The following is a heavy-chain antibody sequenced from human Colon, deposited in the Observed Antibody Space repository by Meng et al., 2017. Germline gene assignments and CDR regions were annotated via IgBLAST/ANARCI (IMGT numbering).Heavy chain of an antibody. CDR1: GGSFTITGYY. J-gene: IGHJ4*02. CDR3: ARDNLLTSGSRFCFDY. CDR2: IYYTGTT. V-gene: IGHV4-61*08. Sequence: PLRESGPGLVRPSDTLSLTCPVSGGSFTITGYYWSWIRQSPGKGLEWIGYIYYTGTTNYNPSLKSRVTISVDTSKNQFSLKLSSVTPADTAVYFCARDNLLTSGSRFCFDYWGQGALVTVSS. D-gene: IGHD6-19*01.